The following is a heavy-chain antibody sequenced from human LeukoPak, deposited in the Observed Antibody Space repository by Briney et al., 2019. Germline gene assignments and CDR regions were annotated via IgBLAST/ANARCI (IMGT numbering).Heavy chain of an antibody. CDR1: GYNFISYY. J-gene: IGHJ4*02. CDR3: AREGVVAATLWYFDY. V-gene: IGHV1-46*01. D-gene: IGHD2-15*01. CDR2: INPSGGTT. Sequence: ASVKVSCKASGYNFISYYMHWVRQAPGQGLEWMGIINPSGGTTSYAQKFQGRVTMTRDTSTSTAYMELRSLRSDDTAVYYCAREGVVAATLWYFDYWGQGTLVTVSS.